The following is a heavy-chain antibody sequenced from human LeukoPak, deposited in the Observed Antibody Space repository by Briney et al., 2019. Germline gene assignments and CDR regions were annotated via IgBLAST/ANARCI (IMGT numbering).Heavy chain of an antibody. Sequence: SETLSLTCTVSGYSISNGYYWGWIRQPPGKGLEWIGNIYHSGSAYYNPSLKSRVTISVDTSKNQFSLKLSSVTAADTAVYYCARRSGPYYFDYWGQGTLVTVSS. V-gene: IGHV4-38-2*02. J-gene: IGHJ4*02. D-gene: IGHD6-19*01. CDR2: IYHSGSA. CDR1: GYSISNGYY. CDR3: ARRSGPYYFDY.